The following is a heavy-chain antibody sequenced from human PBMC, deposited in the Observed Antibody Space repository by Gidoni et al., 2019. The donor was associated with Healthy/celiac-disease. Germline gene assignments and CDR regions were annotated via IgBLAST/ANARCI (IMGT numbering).Heavy chain of an antibody. Sequence: QVQLVESGGGVVQPGRSLRLSCAASGFTFSSYGMHWVRQAPGKGLEWVAVIWYDGSNKYYADSVKGRFTISRDNSKNTLYLQMNSLRAEDTAVYYCARDGSSGSGFSVNWFDPWGQGTLVTVSS. CDR1: GFTFSSYG. CDR2: IWYDGSNK. J-gene: IGHJ5*02. D-gene: IGHD6-19*01. CDR3: ARDGSSGSGFSVNWFDP. V-gene: IGHV3-33*01.